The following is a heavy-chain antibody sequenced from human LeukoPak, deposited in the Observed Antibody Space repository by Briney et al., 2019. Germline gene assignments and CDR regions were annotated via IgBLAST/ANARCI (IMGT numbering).Heavy chain of an antibody. D-gene: IGHD3-10*01. CDR2: IYPGDSDT. CDR1: GYSFTSYW. Sequence: GESLQISCKGSGYSFTSYWIGWVRQMPGKGLEWMGIIYPGDSDTGYSPSFQGQVTISADKSISTAYLQWSSLKASDTAMYYCARHLMVRGVITYFDYWGQGTLVTVSS. J-gene: IGHJ4*02. V-gene: IGHV5-51*01. CDR3: ARHLMVRGVITYFDY.